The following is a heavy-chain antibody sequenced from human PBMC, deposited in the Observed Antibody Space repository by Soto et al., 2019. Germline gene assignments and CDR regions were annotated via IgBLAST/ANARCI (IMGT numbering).Heavy chain of an antibody. CDR2: LSHDGGNI. CDR3: AKQMGKWVDTAIDF. J-gene: IGHJ4*02. CDR1: DFSFTHHA. Sequence: GVSLRLSCVAPDFSFTHHAMTWVRLPPGKGLQWVAALSHDGGNIYYRDSVRGRFTISRDNSKNTLYLQMHSLKAEDTAVYFWAKQMGKWVDTAIDFWGQGTQVTVSS. V-gene: IGHV3-23*01. D-gene: IGHD1-26*01.